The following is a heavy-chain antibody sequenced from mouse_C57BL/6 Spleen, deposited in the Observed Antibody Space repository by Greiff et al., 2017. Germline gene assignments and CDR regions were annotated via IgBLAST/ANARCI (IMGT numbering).Heavy chain of an antibody. D-gene: IGHD3-3*01. V-gene: IGHV5-17*01. CDR2: ISSGSSTI. Sequence: EVKVVESGGGLVKPGGSLKLSCAASGFTFSDYGMHWVRQAPEKGLEWVAYISSGSSTIYYADTVKGRFTISRDNAKNTLFRQMTSLRSEDTAMYYCAREGPRYYFDYWGQGTTLTVSS. CDR1: GFTFSDYG. CDR3: AREGPRYYFDY. J-gene: IGHJ2*01.